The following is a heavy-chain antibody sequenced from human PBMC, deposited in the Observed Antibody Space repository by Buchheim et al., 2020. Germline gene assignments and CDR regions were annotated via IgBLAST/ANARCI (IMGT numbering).Heavy chain of an antibody. D-gene: IGHD6-19*01. J-gene: IGHJ6*02. V-gene: IGHV3-30*18. Sequence: VQLLESGGGLVQPGGSLRLSCAASGFTFSSYAMNWVRQAPGKGLEWVAVISYDGSNKYYADSVKGRFTISRDNSKNTLYLQMNSLRAEDTAVYYCAKDHWVGYSSGWYGMDVWGQGTT. CDR1: GFTFSSYA. CDR2: ISYDGSNK. CDR3: AKDHWVGYSSGWYGMDV.